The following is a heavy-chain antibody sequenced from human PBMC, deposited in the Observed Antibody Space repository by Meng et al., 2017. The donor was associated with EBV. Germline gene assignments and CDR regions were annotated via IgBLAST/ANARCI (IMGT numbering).Heavy chain of an antibody. CDR3: ARVGIAVAGTGDY. D-gene: IGHD6-19*01. V-gene: IGHV1-2*06. CDR1: GYTFTGYY. Sequence: QVELVQSGAGVKKPGDSVKVSCKASGYTFTGYYMHWVRQAPGQGLEWMGRINPNSGGTNYAQKFQGRVTMTRDTSISTAYMELSRLRSDDTAVYYCARVGIAVAGTGDYWGQGTLVTVSS. J-gene: IGHJ4*02. CDR2: INPNSGGT.